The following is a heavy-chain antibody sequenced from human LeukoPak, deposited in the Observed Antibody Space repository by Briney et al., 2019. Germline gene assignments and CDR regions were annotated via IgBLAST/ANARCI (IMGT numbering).Heavy chain of an antibody. D-gene: IGHD2-2*01. V-gene: IGHV1-2*02. CDR1: GYTFTGYY. J-gene: IGHJ4*02. CDR3: ARRYCSSTSCPEGHFDY. Sequence: ASVKVSCKASGYTFTGYYMHWVRQAPGQGVEWMGWINPNSGGTNYAQKFQVRVTMTRDTSISTAYMELSRLRSDDTAAYYCARRYCSSTSCPEGHFDYWGQGTLVTVSS. CDR2: INPNSGGT.